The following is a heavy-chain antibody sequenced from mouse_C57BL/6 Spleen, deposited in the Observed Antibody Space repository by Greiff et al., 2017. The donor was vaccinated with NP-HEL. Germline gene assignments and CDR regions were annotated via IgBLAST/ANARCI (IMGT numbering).Heavy chain of an antibody. Sequence: VQLQQPGAELVKPGASVKLSCKASGYTFTSYWMHWVKQRPGQGLEWIGMIHPNSGSTNYNEKFKSKATLTVDKSSSTAYMQLSSLTSEDSAVYYCARQEAQATGWFAYWGQGTLVTVSA. V-gene: IGHV1-64*01. CDR3: ARQEAQATGWFAY. CDR2: IHPNSGST. D-gene: IGHD3-2*02. J-gene: IGHJ3*01. CDR1: GYTFTSYW.